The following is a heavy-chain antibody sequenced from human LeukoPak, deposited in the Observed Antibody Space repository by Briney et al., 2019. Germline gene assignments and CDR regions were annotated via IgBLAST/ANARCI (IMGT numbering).Heavy chain of an antibody. CDR2: IRYDGSNK. J-gene: IGHJ6*03. Sequence: PGGSLRLSCAASGFTFSSYGMHWVRQAPGKGLEWVAFIRYDGSNKYYADSVKGRFTISRDNSKNTLYLQMNSLRAEDTVVYYCAKGMGAPYYYYYYYMDVWGKGTTVTVSS. V-gene: IGHV3-30*02. CDR1: GFTFSSYG. CDR3: AKGMGAPYYYYYYYMDV. D-gene: IGHD1-26*01.